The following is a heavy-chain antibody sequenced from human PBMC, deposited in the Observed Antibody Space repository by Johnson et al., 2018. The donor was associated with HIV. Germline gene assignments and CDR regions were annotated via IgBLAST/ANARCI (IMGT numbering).Heavy chain of an antibody. CDR3: ASPLEAAAGPMDAFDI. CDR1: GFTVSSNY. Sequence: EVQLVESGGGLIQPGGSLRLSCAASGFTVSSNYMSWVRQAPGKGLEWVSVIYSGGSTYYADSVKGRFTLSRDSSKNTLYLQLNSLRAEDTAVYYCASPLEAAAGPMDAFDIWGQGTMVTVSS. CDR2: IYSGGST. J-gene: IGHJ3*02. V-gene: IGHV3-53*01. D-gene: IGHD6-13*01.